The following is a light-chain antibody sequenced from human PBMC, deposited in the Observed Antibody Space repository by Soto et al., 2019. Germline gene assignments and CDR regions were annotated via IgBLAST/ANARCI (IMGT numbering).Light chain of an antibody. CDR3: QQYNKCPPWT. Sequence: EIVMTQSPATLSVSPGERATLSCRASQSIGSNLAWYQQKPGQAPRLVIYASSIRASAFPAKFSGSGSGTEFSLTISGLQSDDFAVYFCQQYNKCPPWTFGHGTKVEIK. V-gene: IGKV3-15*01. CDR1: QSIGSN. J-gene: IGKJ1*01. CDR2: ASS.